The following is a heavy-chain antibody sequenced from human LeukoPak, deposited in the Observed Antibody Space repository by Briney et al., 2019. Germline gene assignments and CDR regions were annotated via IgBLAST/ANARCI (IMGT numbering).Heavy chain of an antibody. Sequence: ASVKVSCKASGYTFTGYYMHWVRQVPGQGLEWMGRINPNSGGTNYAQKFQGRVTMTRDTSISTAYMELSRLRSDDTAVYYCARGYCSTTNCYVDYWGQGTLVTVSS. CDR3: ARGYCSTTNCYVDY. CDR2: INPNSGGT. D-gene: IGHD2-2*01. CDR1: GYTFTGYY. V-gene: IGHV1-2*06. J-gene: IGHJ4*02.